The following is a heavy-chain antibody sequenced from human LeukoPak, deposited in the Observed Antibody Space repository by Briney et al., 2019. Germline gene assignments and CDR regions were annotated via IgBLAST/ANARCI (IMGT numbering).Heavy chain of an antibody. CDR3: AGQGQTTELDY. J-gene: IGHJ4*02. V-gene: IGHV5-51*01. CDR1: GYSFTSYW. Sequence: GEPLNISGKGSGYSFTSYWIGWVRQIPGKGLDWMGIIYPGDSDTRYSPSFQGQVTISADKSISTAYLQWSSLKASDTAMYYCAGQGQTTELDYWGQGTLVTVSS. CDR2: IYPGDSDT. D-gene: IGHD4-17*01.